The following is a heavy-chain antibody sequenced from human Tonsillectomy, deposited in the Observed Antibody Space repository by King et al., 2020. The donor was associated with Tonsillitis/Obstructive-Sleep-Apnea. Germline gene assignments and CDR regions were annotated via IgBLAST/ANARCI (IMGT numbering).Heavy chain of an antibody. Sequence: QLVQSGGGLVQPGGSLRLSCAASGFTFSSYEMNWVRQAPGKGLEWVSYISSRGNTRYYADSVKGRFTISRDNAKKSMYLQMNSLRAEDTAVYYCARDAPRDFWSGRYMDVWGKGTTVTVSS. CDR1: GFTFSSYE. CDR2: ISSRGNTR. D-gene: IGHD3-3*01. V-gene: IGHV3-48*03. J-gene: IGHJ6*03. CDR3: ARDAPRDFWSGRYMDV.